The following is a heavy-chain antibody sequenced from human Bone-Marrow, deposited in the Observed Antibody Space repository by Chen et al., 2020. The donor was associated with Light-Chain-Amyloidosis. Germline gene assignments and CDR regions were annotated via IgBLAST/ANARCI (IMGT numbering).Heavy chain of an antibody. J-gene: IGHJ5*02. CDR2: INHSGST. CDR1: GGSFSGYY. D-gene: IGHD3-3*01. V-gene: IGHV4-34*01. Sequence: QVQLQQWGAGLLKPSETLSLTCAVYGGSFSGYYWSWIRQPPGKGLEWIGEINHSGSTNYNPSLKSRVTISVDTSKNQFSLKLSSVTAADTAIYYCARDVRDRFMEPGSFDPWGQGTLVIVSS. CDR3: ARDVRDRFMEPGSFDP.